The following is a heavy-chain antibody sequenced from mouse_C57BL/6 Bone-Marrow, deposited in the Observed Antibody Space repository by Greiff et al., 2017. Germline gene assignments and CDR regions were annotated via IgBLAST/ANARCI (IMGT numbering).Heavy chain of an antibody. V-gene: IGHV1-64*01. CDR3: ARGTRITTVLDY. J-gene: IGHJ2*01. D-gene: IGHD1-1*01. CDR2: IHPNSGST. CDR1: GYTFTSYW. Sequence: QVQLQQPGAELVKPGASVKLSCKASGYTFTSYWMHWVKQRPGQGLEWIGMIHPNSGSTNYNEKFKGKATLTVDKSSSTAYMQLSSLTSEDSAVYYCARGTRITTVLDYWGQGTTLTVSS.